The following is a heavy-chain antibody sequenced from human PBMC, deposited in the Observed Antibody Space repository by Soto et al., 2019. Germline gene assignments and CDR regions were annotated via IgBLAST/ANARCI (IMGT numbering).Heavy chain of an antibody. CDR1: GYTFTGYY. V-gene: IGHV1-2*02. CDR2: INPNSGGT. J-gene: IGHJ4*02. D-gene: IGHD6-13*01. CDR3: ARAPYSSSWYAY. Sequence: ASVKVSSKXSGYTFTGYYMHWVRQAPGQGLEWMGWINPNSGGTNYAQKFQGRVTMTRDTSISTAYMELSRLRSDDTAVYYCARAPYSSSWYAYWGQGTLVTVSS.